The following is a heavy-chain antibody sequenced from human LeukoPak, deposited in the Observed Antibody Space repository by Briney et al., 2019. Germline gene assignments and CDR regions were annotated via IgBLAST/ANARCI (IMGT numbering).Heavy chain of an antibody. J-gene: IGHJ5*02. CDR1: GGSISSYY. Sequence: PSETLSLTCTVSGGSISSYYWSWIRQPPGKGLEWIGYICYSGSTNYNPSLKSRVTISVDTSKNQFSLKLSSVTAADTAVYYCARSAAAGWFDPWGQGTLVTVSS. D-gene: IGHD6-13*01. V-gene: IGHV4-59*08. CDR2: ICYSGST. CDR3: ARSAAAGWFDP.